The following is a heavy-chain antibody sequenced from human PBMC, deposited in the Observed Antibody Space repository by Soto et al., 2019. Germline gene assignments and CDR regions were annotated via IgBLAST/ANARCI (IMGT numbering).Heavy chain of an antibody. D-gene: IGHD3-9*01. V-gene: IGHV1-3*01. Sequence: EASVKVSCKASGYTFTSYAMHWVRQAPGQRLEWMGWINAGNGNTKYSQKFQGRVTITRDTSASTAYMELSSLRSEDTAVYYCARDGILTGSINWFDPWGQGTLVTVSS. J-gene: IGHJ5*02. CDR3: ARDGILTGSINWFDP. CDR2: INAGNGNT. CDR1: GYTFTSYA.